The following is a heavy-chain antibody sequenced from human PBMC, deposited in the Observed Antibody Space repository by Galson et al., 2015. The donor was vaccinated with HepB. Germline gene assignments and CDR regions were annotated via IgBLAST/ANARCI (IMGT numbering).Heavy chain of an antibody. J-gene: IGHJ4*02. CDR1: GYTFATYG. Sequence: SCKASGYTFATYGINWVRQAPGKGLEWVSSISSSSNYIYYADSVKGRFTISRDNAKNSLYLQMNSLRAEDTAVYYCARVGRAAYSYYFDYWGQGTLVTVSS. CDR2: ISSSSNYI. D-gene: IGHD2-15*01. CDR3: ARVGRAAYSYYFDY. V-gene: IGHV3-21*01.